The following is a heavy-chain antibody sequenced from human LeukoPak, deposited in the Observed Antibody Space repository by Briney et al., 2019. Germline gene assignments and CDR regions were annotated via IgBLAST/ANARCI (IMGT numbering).Heavy chain of an antibody. Sequence: GGSLRLSCAASGFTFSSYAMSWVRQAPGKGLEWVSAISSSGGNTYYADSVQGRFTISRDNSKNTLYLQMNSLRAEDTAVYYCAKGGSDYDDHGYSFDYWGQGALVTVSS. CDR3: AKGGSDYDDHGYSFDY. CDR2: ISSSGGNT. CDR1: GFTFSSYA. J-gene: IGHJ4*02. D-gene: IGHD1-26*01. V-gene: IGHV3-23*01.